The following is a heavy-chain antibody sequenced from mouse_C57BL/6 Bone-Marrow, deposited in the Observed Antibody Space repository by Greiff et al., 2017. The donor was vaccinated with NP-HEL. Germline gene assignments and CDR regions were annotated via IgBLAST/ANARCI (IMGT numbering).Heavy chain of an antibody. CDR2: ISDGGSYT. D-gene: IGHD1-1*01. CDR1: GFTFSSYA. V-gene: IGHV5-4*01. Sequence: EVHLVESGGGLVKPGGSLKLSCAASGFTFSSYAMSWVRQTPEKRLEWVATISDGGSYTYYPDNVKGRFTISRDNAKNNLYLQMSHLKSEDTAMYYCARRDYGSSYWYFDVWGTGTTVTVSS. CDR3: ARRDYGSSYWYFDV. J-gene: IGHJ1*03.